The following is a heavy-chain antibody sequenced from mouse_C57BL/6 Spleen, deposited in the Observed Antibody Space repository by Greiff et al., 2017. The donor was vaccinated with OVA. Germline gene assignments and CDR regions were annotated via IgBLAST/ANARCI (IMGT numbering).Heavy chain of an antibody. CDR1: GYSITSGYY. Sequence: EVQLQESGPGLVKPSQSLSLTCSVTGYSITSGYYWNWIRQFPGNKLEWMGYISYDGSNNYNPSLKNRISITRDTSKNQFFLKLNSVTTEDTATYYCARDLYYYGSSYLGYFDVWGTGTTVTVSS. D-gene: IGHD1-1*01. CDR3: ARDLYYYGSSYLGYFDV. V-gene: IGHV3-6*01. J-gene: IGHJ1*03. CDR2: ISYDGSN.